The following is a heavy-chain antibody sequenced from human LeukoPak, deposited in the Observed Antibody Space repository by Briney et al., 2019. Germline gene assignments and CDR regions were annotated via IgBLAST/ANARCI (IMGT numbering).Heavy chain of an antibody. V-gene: IGHV3-23*01. CDR1: GFTFNNYA. J-gene: IGHJ4*02. D-gene: IGHD6-13*01. CDR2: ISPSGDTT. Sequence: GGSLRLSCAASGFTFNNYAMNWVRQAPGKGLEWVSHISPSGDTTYYADSVKGRFTISRDNSKNTLYLQMNSLRAEDTAVYYCAKDPGLQQLAVFDYWGQGTLVTVSS. CDR3: AKDPGLQQLAVFDY.